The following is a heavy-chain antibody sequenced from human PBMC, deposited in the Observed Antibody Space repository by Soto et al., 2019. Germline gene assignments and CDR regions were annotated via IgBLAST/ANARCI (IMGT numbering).Heavy chain of an antibody. CDR1: GYTFTTYP. CDR3: ATDRGGYCSGGSCPEAWFDP. Sequence: QVQLVQSGAEEKKPGASVKVSCKASGYTFTTYPMNWLRQAPGQRPEWMGWINVGNGGTKYSQKFQGRVSITRDTXXSTAYMQLSRLRSDDTAVYYCATDRGGYCSGGSCPEAWFDPWGQGTLVTVTS. D-gene: IGHD2-15*01. CDR2: INVGNGGT. V-gene: IGHV1-3*05. J-gene: IGHJ5*02.